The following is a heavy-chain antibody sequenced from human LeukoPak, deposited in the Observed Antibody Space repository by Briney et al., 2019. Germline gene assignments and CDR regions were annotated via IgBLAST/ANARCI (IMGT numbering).Heavy chain of an antibody. CDR2: ISSSSSYI. Sequence: GGSLRLSCAASGFTFSSYEMNWVRQAPGKGLEWVSSISSSSSYIYYADSVKGRFTISRDNAKNSLYLQMNSLRAEDTAVYYCARAGGGSYSSLAVEDDYWGQGTLVTVSS. V-gene: IGHV3-21*01. CDR3: ARAGGGSYSSLAVEDDY. CDR1: GFTFSSYE. J-gene: IGHJ4*02. D-gene: IGHD1-26*01.